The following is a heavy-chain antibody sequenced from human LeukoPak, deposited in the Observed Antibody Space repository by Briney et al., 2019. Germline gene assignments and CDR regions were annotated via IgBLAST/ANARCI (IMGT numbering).Heavy chain of an antibody. CDR3: ARVELGDYAFDY. Sequence: ASVKVSCKASGYTSTSYGISWVRQAPGQGLEWMGWISAYNGNTNYAQKLQGRVTMTTDTSTSTAYMELRSLRSDDTAVYYCARVELGDYAFDYWGQGTLVTVSS. V-gene: IGHV1-18*01. CDR2: ISAYNGNT. CDR1: GYTSTSYG. J-gene: IGHJ4*02. D-gene: IGHD4-17*01.